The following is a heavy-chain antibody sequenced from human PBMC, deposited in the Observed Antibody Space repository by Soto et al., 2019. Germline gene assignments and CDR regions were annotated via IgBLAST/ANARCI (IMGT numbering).Heavy chain of an antibody. CDR1: GFTFSSYA. CDR3: VKGRVEYSSSAGYFDY. CDR2: ISSNGGST. V-gene: IGHV3-64D*06. Sequence: PGGSLRLSCSASGFTFSSYAMHWVRQAPGKGLEYVSAISSNGGSTYYADSVKGRFTISRDNSKNTLYPQMSSLRAEDTAVYYCVKGRVEYSSSAGYFDYWGQGTLVTVSS. J-gene: IGHJ4*02. D-gene: IGHD6-6*01.